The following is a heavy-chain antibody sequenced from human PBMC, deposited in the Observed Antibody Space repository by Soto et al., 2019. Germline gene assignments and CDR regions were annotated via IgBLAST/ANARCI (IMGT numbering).Heavy chain of an antibody. Sequence: GSLRLTCAVSGXTVSSYALSWVRQPPGKGLEWVSDISGSGRSTYYEDSVKGRFTISRDNSKNTLYLQMNSLRAEDTAVYYCAKVHRAIAAAGFDYWGQGTLVTVS. CDR3: AKVHRAIAAAGFDY. J-gene: IGHJ4*02. CDR1: GXTVSSYA. D-gene: IGHD6-13*01. CDR2: ISGSGRST. V-gene: IGHV3-23*01.